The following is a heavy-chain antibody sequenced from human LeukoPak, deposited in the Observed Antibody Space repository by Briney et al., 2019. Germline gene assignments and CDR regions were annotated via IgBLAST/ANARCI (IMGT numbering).Heavy chain of an antibody. Sequence: GGSLRLSCAASGFTFSSYAMHWVRQAPGKGLEWVSTLSDSATYTYYADSVKGRFTISTDNSKNTLYLQMNSLRAEDTAVYYCARDRIAVAVTPWSTGFDYWGQGTLVTVSS. D-gene: IGHD6-19*01. CDR2: LSDSATYT. V-gene: IGHV3-23*01. CDR3: ARDRIAVAVTPWSTGFDY. CDR1: GFTFSSYA. J-gene: IGHJ4*02.